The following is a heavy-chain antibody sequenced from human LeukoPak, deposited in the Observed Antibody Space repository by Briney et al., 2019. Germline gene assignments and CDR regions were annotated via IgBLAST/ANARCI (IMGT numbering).Heavy chain of an antibody. J-gene: IGHJ6*02. CDR3: ARGRSGQLWLRVGLRYYGMDV. CDR1: GGTFSSYA. CDR2: IIPIFGTA. D-gene: IGHD5-18*01. Sequence: VASVKVSCKASGGTFSSYAISWVRQAPGQGLEWMGGIIPIFGTANYAQKFQGRVTITADESTSTAYLELSSLRSEDTAVYYCARGRSGQLWLRVGLRYYGMDVWGQGTTVTVSS. V-gene: IGHV1-69*13.